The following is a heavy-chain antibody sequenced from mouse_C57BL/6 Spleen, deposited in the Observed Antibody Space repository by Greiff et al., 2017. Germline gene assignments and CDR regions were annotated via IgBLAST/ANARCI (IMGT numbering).Heavy chain of an antibody. D-gene: IGHD1-1*01. CDR1: GFNIKDSY. CDR2: IDPEYGEP. CDR3: GYYGSSPNYFDY. V-gene: IGHV14-2*01. J-gene: IGHJ2*02. Sequence: VQLQQSGAELVKPGASVKLSCTASGFNIKDSYMHWVKQRTEQGLEWIGRIDPEYGEPKYAPKFQGKATITADTSSNTADLQLSSRTSEDTAVYYWGYYGSSPNYFDYWGQGTSLTVSS.